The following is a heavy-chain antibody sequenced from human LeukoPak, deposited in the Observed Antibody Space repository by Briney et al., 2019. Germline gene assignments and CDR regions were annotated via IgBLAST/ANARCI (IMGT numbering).Heavy chain of an antibody. V-gene: IGHV4-39*07. CDR3: ARDGALYDSSGYYYTPGTGYFDY. CDR1: GGSISSSSYY. J-gene: IGHJ4*02. D-gene: IGHD3-22*01. Sequence: KPSETLSLTCTVSGGSISSSSYYWGWIRQPPGKGLEWIGSIYYSGSTYYNPSLKSRVTISVDTSKNQFSLKLSSVTAADTAVYYCARDGALYDSSGYYYTPGTGYFDYWGQGTLVTVSS. CDR2: IYYSGST.